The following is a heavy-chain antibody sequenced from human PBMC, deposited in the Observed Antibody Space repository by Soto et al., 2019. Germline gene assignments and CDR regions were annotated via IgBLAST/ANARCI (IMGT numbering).Heavy chain of an antibody. V-gene: IGHV3-30-3*01. Sequence: QVQLVESGGGVVQPGRSLRLSCAASGFTFSSYAMHWVRQAPGKGLEWVAVISYDGSNKYYADSVKGRFTISRDNSKNTLYLQMNSLRAEDTAVYYCARDFYVWGSYRYYGMDVW. CDR2: ISYDGSNK. J-gene: IGHJ6*01. D-gene: IGHD3-16*02. CDR3: ARDFYVWGSYRYYGMDV. CDR1: GFTFSSYA.